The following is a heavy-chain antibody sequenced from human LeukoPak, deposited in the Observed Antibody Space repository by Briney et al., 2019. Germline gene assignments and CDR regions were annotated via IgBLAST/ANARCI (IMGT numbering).Heavy chain of an antibody. Sequence: SQTLSLTCAISGDSLSSNSAAWNWITQSPSRGLEWLGKTYYRSKWYNDYAVSVKSRITINPDTSKNQFSLQLNSVTPEDTAVYYCASQTTGYLSDWGQGTLVTVSS. J-gene: IGHJ4*02. D-gene: IGHD1-1*01. CDR1: GDSLSSNSAA. CDR2: TYYRSKWYN. V-gene: IGHV6-1*01. CDR3: ASQTTGYLSD.